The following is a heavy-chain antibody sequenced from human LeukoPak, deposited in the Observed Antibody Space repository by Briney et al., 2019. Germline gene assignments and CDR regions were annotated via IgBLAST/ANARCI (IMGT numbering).Heavy chain of an antibody. CDR3: AKGRWGLTINNFDI. CDR1: GLSVTTYA. Sequence: PGGSLRLSCAASGLSVTTYATGWVRQAPGKGLEWASVISDRGDRTHYADSVKGRFTISRDSSKDILYLQMNSLRGEDTAVYYCAKGRWGLTINNFDIWGQGTMVTVSS. J-gene: IGHJ3*02. V-gene: IGHV3-23*01. D-gene: IGHD3-9*01. CDR2: ISDRGDRT.